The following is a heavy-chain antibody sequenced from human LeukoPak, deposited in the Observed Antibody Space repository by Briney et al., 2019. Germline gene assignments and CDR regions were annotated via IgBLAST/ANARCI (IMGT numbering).Heavy chain of an antibody. CDR3: AKDLVTYYYDSSGYPFDY. D-gene: IGHD3-22*01. V-gene: IGHV3-23*01. CDR1: GFTFSGYA. Sequence: GGSLRLSCAASGFTFSGYAMSWVRQAPGKGLEWVSAISGSGGSTYYADSVKGRFTISRDNSKNTLYLQMNSLRAEDTAVYYCAKDLVTYYYDSSGYPFDYWGQGTLVTVSS. CDR2: ISGSGGST. J-gene: IGHJ4*02.